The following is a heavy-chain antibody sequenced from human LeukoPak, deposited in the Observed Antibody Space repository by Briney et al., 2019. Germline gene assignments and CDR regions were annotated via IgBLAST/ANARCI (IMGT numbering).Heavy chain of an antibody. J-gene: IGHJ4*02. CDR1: GDSVSSNSAT. D-gene: IGHD6-19*01. CDR3: ARVMGSGWTGFDY. CDR2: TYYRSKWHN. Sequence: SQTLSLTCAISGDSVSSNSATWNWIRQSPSRGLEWLGRTYYRSKWHNNYAVSVKSRITINPDTSKNQFSLKLSSVTAADTAVYYCARVMGSGWTGFDYWGQGTLVTVSS. V-gene: IGHV6-1*01.